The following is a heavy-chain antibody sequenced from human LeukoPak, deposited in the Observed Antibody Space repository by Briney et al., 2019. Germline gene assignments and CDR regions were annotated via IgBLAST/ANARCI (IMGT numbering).Heavy chain of an antibody. J-gene: IGHJ4*02. CDR2: INPKSGGT. CDR3: ARDDRGRWEFHFDY. Sequence: GASVKVSCKASGYTFTGYYIHWVRQAPGQGLEWMGWINPKSGGTSYALKFLGRVTMTRDTSITTAYMELNRLRSDDSAVYYCARDDRGRWEFHFDYWGQGSLVTVSS. D-gene: IGHD4-23*01. CDR1: GYTFTGYY. V-gene: IGHV1-2*02.